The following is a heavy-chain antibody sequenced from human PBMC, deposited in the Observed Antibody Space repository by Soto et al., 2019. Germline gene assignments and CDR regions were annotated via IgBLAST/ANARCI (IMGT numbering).Heavy chain of an antibody. Sequence: ASVKVSCKASGSPFTSYAMHWVRQAPGQRLEWMGWINAGNSNTKYSQKFQGRVTITRDTSASTAYMELSSLRSEDTAVYYCARDEGSGWYWGQGTLVTVSS. J-gene: IGHJ4*02. CDR3: ARDEGSGWY. V-gene: IGHV1-3*01. CDR1: GSPFTSYA. CDR2: INAGNSNT. D-gene: IGHD6-19*01.